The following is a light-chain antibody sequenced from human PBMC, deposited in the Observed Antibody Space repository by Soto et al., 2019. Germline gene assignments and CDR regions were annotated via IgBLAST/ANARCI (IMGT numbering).Light chain of an antibody. Sequence: VLTQSPGTLSMSPGERATLSCRAIQSIRNFLAWYQQKPGQAPRLLIYDASNRASGIPPRFSGSGSGTDFTLAISGLEPEDLAVYYCQQRYNLPWTFGQGTKVDIK. V-gene: IGKV3-11*01. J-gene: IGKJ1*01. CDR2: DAS. CDR3: QQRYNLPWT. CDR1: QSIRNF.